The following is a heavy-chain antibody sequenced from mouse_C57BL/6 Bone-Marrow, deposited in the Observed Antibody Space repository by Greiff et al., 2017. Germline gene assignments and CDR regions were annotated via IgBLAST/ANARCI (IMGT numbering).Heavy chain of an antibody. J-gene: IGHJ1*03. D-gene: IGHD1-2*01. CDR2: IYPESGDT. Sequence: VQLQQSGAELVKPGASVKLSCTASGFTFTGYCMTWVKQRTGQGLEWIGEIYPESGDTNYDAKFKGKATMTADTSSSTAYLQLRSLTSEDTAVYLSARECNDGSFDVGGTGTTVTVSA. CDR3: ARECNDGSFDV. V-gene: IGHV1-55*01. CDR1: GFTFTGYC.